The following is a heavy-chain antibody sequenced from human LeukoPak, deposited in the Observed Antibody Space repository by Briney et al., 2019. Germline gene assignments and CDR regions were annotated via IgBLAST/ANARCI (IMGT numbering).Heavy chain of an antibody. Sequence: ASVKVSCKASGGTFSNYAFSWVRQAPGQGLEWMGGLIPISNTARYSQKFQDRVTLSADSPTNTAHMELNSLRSEDTAVYFCARTAVVTLHPFGFYYMDVWGQGTTVTVSS. D-gene: IGHD4-23*01. V-gene: IGHV1-69*06. CDR2: LIPISNTA. CDR3: ARTAVVTLHPFGFYYMDV. J-gene: IGHJ6*03. CDR1: GGTFSNYA.